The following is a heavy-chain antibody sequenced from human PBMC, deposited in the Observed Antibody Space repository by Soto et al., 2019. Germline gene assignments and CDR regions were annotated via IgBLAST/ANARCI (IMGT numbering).Heavy chain of an antibody. V-gene: IGHV4-59*01. J-gene: IGHJ6*02. Sequence: SLTCTVSGGSISSYYWSWIRQPPGKGLEWIGYIYYSGSTNYNPSLKSRVTISVDTSKNQFSLKLSSVTAADTAVYYCARDRGQTGYYYYGMDVWGQGTTVTVSS. CDR1: GGSISSYY. CDR2: IYYSGST. CDR3: ARDRGQTGYYYYGMDV.